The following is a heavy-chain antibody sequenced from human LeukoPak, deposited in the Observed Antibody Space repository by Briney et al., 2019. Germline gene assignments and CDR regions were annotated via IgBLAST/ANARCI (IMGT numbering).Heavy chain of an antibody. Sequence: GGSLRLSCAASGFTFSSYAMHWVRQAPGKGLEWVAVISYDGSNKYYADSVKGRFTISRDNSKNTLYLQMNSLRAEDTAVYYCARDPAIYSSSWSASDGYNWFDPWGQGTLVTVSS. V-gene: IGHV3-30*04. CDR3: ARDPAIYSSSWSASDGYNWFDP. J-gene: IGHJ5*02. CDR2: ISYDGSNK. CDR1: GFTFSSYA. D-gene: IGHD6-13*01.